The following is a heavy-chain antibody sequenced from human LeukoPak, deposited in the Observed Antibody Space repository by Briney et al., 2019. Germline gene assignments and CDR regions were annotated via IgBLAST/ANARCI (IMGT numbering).Heavy chain of an antibody. CDR3: VYSGIAVAGPPVLEGFDY. V-gene: IGHV1-46*01. CDR2: INPSGGST. Sequence: ASVKVSCKASGYTFTSYYMHWVRQAPGQGLEWMGIINPSGGSTSYAQKFQGRVTMTRDTSTSTVYMELSSLRSEDTAAYYCVYSGIAVAGPPVLEGFDYWGQGTLVTVSS. D-gene: IGHD6-19*01. J-gene: IGHJ4*02. CDR1: GYTFTSYY.